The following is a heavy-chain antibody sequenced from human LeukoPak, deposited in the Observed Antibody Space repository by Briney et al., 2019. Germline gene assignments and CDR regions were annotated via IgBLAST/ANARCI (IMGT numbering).Heavy chain of an antibody. V-gene: IGHV3-74*01. CDR1: GFTFTSYW. CDR2: VNSDGSST. Sequence: GGSLRLSCAASGFTFTSYWMHWARQAPGKGLVWVSRVNSDGSSTTYADSVKGRFTISRDNAKNTLYLQMNSLRAEDTAVYYCARGRYYGMDVWGQGTTVTVSS. J-gene: IGHJ6*02. CDR3: ARGRYYGMDV.